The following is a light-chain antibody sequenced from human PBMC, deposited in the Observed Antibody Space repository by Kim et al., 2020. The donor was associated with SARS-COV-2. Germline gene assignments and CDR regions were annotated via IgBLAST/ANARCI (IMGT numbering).Light chain of an antibody. CDR3: ASWSESLKRVV. CDR2: YDD. CDR1: ISTIGVKG. Sequence: QTVIISCSGSISTIGVKGFHWYQQLPGLPPTVVIYYDDLLASGVSYRFSGSRSGTVASLAISGLQTEDEADYYCASWSESLKRVVFGGGTKLTVL. V-gene: IGLV1-36*01. J-gene: IGLJ2*01.